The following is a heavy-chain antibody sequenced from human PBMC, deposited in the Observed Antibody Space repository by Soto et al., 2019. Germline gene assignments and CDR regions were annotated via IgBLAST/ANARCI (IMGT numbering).Heavy chain of an antibody. Sequence: SVSNAWMNWVRQAPGKGLEWVGRIKSKTDGGTTDYAAPVKGRFTISRDDSKNTLYLQMNSLKTEDTAVYYCTVRGAAAQFDPWGQGTLVTVSS. CDR2: IKSKTDGGTT. CDR1: SVSNAW. J-gene: IGHJ5*02. V-gene: IGHV3-15*07. D-gene: IGHD2-2*01. CDR3: TVRGAAAQFDP.